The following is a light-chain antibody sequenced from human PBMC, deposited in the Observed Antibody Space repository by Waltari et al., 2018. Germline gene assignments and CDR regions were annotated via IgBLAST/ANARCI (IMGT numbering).Light chain of an antibody. CDR2: GNN. CDR3: GTWHSGLWV. Sequence: QSVLTPPPSVSAAPGQRITISCSGCPSNIGATYVSWYQLLPGTAPKLLIYGNNKRPSGIPDRFSGSHSGTSATLNIAGLQTGDEADYYCGTWHSGLWVFGGGTKVTVL. J-gene: IGLJ3*02. CDR1: PSNIGATY. V-gene: IGLV1-51*01.